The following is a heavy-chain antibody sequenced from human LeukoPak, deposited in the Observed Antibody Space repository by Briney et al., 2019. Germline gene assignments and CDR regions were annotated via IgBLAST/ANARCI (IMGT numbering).Heavy chain of an antibody. J-gene: IGHJ3*02. CDR3: ARDPGSDAFDI. CDR2: ISWNSGSI. Sequence: GGSLRLSCAASGFTFDDYAMHWVRQAPGKGLGWVSGISWNSGSIGYADSVKGRFTISRDNAKNSLYLQMNSLRAEDTALYYCARDPGSDAFDIWGQGTMVTVSS. CDR1: GFTFDDYA. V-gene: IGHV3-9*01. D-gene: IGHD7-27*01.